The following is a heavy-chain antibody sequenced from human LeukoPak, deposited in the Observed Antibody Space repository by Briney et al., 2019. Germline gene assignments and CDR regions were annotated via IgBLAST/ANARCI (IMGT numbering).Heavy chain of an antibody. D-gene: IGHD2-2*01. CDR1: GYTLTSYG. Sequence: ASVKVSCKASGYTLTSYGISWVRRAPGQGLEWMGWISAYNGNTNYAQKLQGRVTMTTDTSTSTAYMELRSLRSDDTAVYYCGRYGREVVPAASYFDYGGQEPLVPVPS. CDR2: ISAYNGNT. CDR3: GRYGREVVPAASYFDY. V-gene: IGHV1-18*01. J-gene: IGHJ4*02.